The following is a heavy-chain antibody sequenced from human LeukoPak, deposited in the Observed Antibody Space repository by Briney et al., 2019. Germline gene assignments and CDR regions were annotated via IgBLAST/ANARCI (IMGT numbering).Heavy chain of an antibody. CDR3: ARQIASAGTAGFDF. Sequence: SETLSLTCTVSGGSISSYYWRWIRQPAGKGLEWIGRIYSTGSTNYNPSLKSRVTMSVDTSKNQFSLRLRSVTAADTAVYYCARQIASAGTAGFDFWGQGALVTVSS. D-gene: IGHD6-13*01. CDR2: IYSTGST. CDR1: GGSISSYY. J-gene: IGHJ4*02. V-gene: IGHV4-4*07.